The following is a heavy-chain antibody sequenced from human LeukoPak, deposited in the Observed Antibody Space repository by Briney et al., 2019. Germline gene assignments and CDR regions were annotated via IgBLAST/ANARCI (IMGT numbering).Heavy chain of an antibody. CDR2: ISSGGSNI. CDR1: GFTFSDYS. J-gene: IGHJ4*02. CDR3: ARATTYDILTGFSDY. D-gene: IGHD3-9*01. Sequence: GGSLRLSCAVSGFTFSDYSMSWIRQAPGKGLEWVSYISSGGSNIYDADSVRGRFTISRDNTKKSLYLQMNSLRAEDTAVYYCARATTYDILTGFSDYWGQGTLVTVSS. V-gene: IGHV3-11*04.